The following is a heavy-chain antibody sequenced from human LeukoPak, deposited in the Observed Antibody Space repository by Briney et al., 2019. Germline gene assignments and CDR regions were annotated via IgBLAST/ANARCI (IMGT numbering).Heavy chain of an antibody. V-gene: IGHV4-61*01. CDR1: GGSVSSGSYY. Sequence: PSETLSLTCTVSGGSVSSGSYYWSWIRQPPGKGLEWIGYIYYSGSTNYNLSLKSRVTISVDTSKNQFSLKLSSVTAADTAVYYCARAPPMYCSGGSCYSGGVDYWGQGTLVTVSS. CDR3: ARAPPMYCSGGSCYSGGVDY. CDR2: IYYSGST. J-gene: IGHJ4*02. D-gene: IGHD2-15*01.